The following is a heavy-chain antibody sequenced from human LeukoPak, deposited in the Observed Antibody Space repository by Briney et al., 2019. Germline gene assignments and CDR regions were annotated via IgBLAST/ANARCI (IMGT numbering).Heavy chain of an antibody. D-gene: IGHD3-10*01. CDR1: GGPISSGNYY. CDR3: ARFYYGSGSAYFDY. Sequence: SETLSLTCTVSGGPISSGNYYWGWIRQPPGKGLEWIGTIYYSGSTYYNPSLKSRVTISVDTTKKQFSMKLTSVTAADTTVHDCARFYYGSGSAYFDYWGQGTLVTVSS. CDR2: IYYSGST. V-gene: IGHV4-39*01. J-gene: IGHJ4*02.